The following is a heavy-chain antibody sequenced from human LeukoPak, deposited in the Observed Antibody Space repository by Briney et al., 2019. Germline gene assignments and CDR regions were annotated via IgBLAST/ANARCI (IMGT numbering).Heavy chain of an antibody. J-gene: IGHJ6*03. CDR1: GGSIRGYY. D-gene: IGHD5-18*01. CDR3: ARTTEGGYTYGYFYYYYMDV. Sequence: SETLSLTCNVSGGSIRGYYWSWIRQPPGKGQEWIGYIYSSGSTNYNPSLKSRVTMSVDTSKNQFSLKVSSVTAADTAVYYCARTTEGGYTYGYFYYYYMDVWGKGTTVTISS. V-gene: IGHV4-59*01. CDR2: IYSSGST.